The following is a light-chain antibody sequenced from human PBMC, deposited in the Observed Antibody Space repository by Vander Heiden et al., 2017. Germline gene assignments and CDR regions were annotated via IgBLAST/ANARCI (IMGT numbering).Light chain of an antibody. J-gene: IGLJ2*01. CDR1: SSNIGAGYD. V-gene: IGLV1-40*01. Sequence: QSVLTQPPSVSGAPGQRVTISCTGSSSNIGAGYDVHWYQQLPGTAPKLLIYGNSNRHSGVPDRFSGSKSGTSTSLAITGLQAEDEADYYCQSYDSSLSGSVVFGGGTKLTGL. CDR3: QSYDSSLSGSVV. CDR2: GNS.